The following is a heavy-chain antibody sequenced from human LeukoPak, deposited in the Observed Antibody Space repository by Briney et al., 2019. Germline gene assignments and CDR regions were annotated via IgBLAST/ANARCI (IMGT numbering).Heavy chain of an antibody. D-gene: IGHD7-27*01. V-gene: IGHV3-48*01. CDR3: ARDPGDRFDY. CDR2: ISSSSSTI. J-gene: IGHJ4*02. Sequence: PGGSLRLSCAASGFTFSSYSMNWVRQAPGKGLEWVSYISSSSSTIYHADSVKGRFTISRDNAKNSLYLQMNSLRAEDTAVYYCARDPGDRFDYWGQGTLVTVSS. CDR1: GFTFSSYS.